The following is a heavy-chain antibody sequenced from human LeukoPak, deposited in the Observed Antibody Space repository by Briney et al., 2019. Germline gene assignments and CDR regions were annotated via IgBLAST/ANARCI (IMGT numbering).Heavy chain of an antibody. D-gene: IGHD2-2*01. V-gene: IGHV1-69*13. J-gene: IGHJ5*02. Sequence: ASVKVSCKASGGTFSSYAISWVRQAPGQGLEWMGGIIPIFGTANYAQKFQGRVTITADESTSTAYMELSSLRSEDTAVYYCARCPIVVVPAATGGGFQDWFDPWGQGTLVTVSS. CDR1: GGTFSSYA. CDR3: ARCPIVVVPAATGGGFQDWFDP. CDR2: IIPIFGTA.